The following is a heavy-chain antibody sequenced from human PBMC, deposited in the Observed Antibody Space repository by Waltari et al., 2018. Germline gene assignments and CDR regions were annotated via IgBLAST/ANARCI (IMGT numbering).Heavy chain of an antibody. CDR2: IYTSGST. D-gene: IGHD1-26*01. J-gene: IGHJ5*02. Sequence: QVQLQESGPGLVKHSQTLSINCTVPGGSISSGSYYWSWIRQPSGKELKWIGRIYTSGSTNYNPTLKSRVTISVHTSKNQFSLKLSSVTAADTAVYYCARGSNGGIDPLGQGTLVTVSS. CDR3: ARGSNGGIDP. CDR1: GGSISSGSYY. V-gene: IGHV4-61*02.